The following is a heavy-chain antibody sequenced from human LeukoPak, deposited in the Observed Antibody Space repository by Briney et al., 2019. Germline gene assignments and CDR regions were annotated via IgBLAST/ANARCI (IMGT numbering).Heavy chain of an antibody. CDR1: GSTFSDYC. D-gene: IGHD2-15*01. CDR3: ARASMRMAIAGLADY. CDR2: ISSSSSYT. Sequence: GGSLSLSCEASGSTFSDYCMNWIRQAPGKGLEWVSYISSSSSYTNYADSVKGRFTISRDNPKNSLYQQMNSLRAEDTAVYYCARASMRMAIAGLADYWGQGTLVTVSS. J-gene: IGHJ4*02. V-gene: IGHV3-11*05.